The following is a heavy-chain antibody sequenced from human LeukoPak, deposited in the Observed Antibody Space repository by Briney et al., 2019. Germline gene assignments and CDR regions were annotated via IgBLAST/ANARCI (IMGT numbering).Heavy chain of an antibody. Sequence: GGSLRLSCAASGFTFSSYAMSWVRQAPGKGLEWVSAISGSGGSTYYADSVKGRFTISRDNAKSSLYLQMNSLRAEDTAVYYCARDVSMTYWGQGILVTVGS. D-gene: IGHD3-22*01. CDR1: GFTFSSYA. V-gene: IGHV3-23*01. CDR3: ARDVSMTY. CDR2: ISGSGGST. J-gene: IGHJ4*02.